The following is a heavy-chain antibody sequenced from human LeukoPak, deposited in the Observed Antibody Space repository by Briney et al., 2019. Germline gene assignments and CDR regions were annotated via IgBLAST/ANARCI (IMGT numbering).Heavy chain of an antibody. CDR1: GFTLSSYS. J-gene: IGHJ4*02. V-gene: IGHV3-7*03. CDR3: ARDRSTFDY. D-gene: IGHD3-16*02. CDR2: IKQDGSEK. Sequence: PGGSLRLSCAASGFTLSSYSMSWVRQAPGKGLEWVANIKQDGSEKYYVDSVKGRFTISRDNAKNSLYLQMNSLRAEDTAVYYCARDRSTFDYWGRGTLVTVSS.